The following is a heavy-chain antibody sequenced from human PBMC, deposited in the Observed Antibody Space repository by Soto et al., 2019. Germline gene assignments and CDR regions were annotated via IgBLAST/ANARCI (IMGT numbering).Heavy chain of an antibody. D-gene: IGHD4-17*01. CDR1: GFTFSTYS. CDR3: ARDLTYGGPFFDY. J-gene: IGHJ4*02. Sequence: EVLLVESGGGLVKPGGSLRLSCAASGFTFSTYSLNWVRQAPGKGLEWVSSISGSSNYIYYADSVKGRFTISRDNAKNSLYLQMNSLRAEDTAVYYCARDLTYGGPFFDYWGQGTLVTVSS. V-gene: IGHV3-21*01. CDR2: ISGSSNYI.